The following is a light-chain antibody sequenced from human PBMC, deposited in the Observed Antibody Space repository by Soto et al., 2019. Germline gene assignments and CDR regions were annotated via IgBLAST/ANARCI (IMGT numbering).Light chain of an antibody. CDR2: EVN. CDR3: SSHGGNSPYV. CDR1: TSDIGGYNY. V-gene: IGLV2-8*01. J-gene: IGLJ1*01. Sequence: QSALTQPPSASGPPGQSVAISCTGTTSDIGGYNYVSWYQQHPGKAPKLMIYEVNKRPSGVPDRFSGSKSGNTASLTVSGLQAEDEADYYCSSHGGNSPYVFGTGTKLTVL.